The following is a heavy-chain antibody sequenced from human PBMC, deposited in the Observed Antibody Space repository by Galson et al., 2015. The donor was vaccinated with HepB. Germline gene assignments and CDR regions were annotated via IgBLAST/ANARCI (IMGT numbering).Heavy chain of an antibody. D-gene: IGHD6-13*01. CDR3: ARDMAIAAPPDSDAFDI. V-gene: IGHV3-74*01. J-gene: IGHJ3*02. CDR1: GFTFSGYW. Sequence: SLRLSCAAYGFTFSGYWMHWVRLTPGKGLVWVSRISSDGSDANYADSVKGRFTISRDNAKNTLYLQMNSLRAEDTAVYYCARDMAIAAPPDSDAFDIWGQGTMVTVSS. CDR2: ISSDGSDA.